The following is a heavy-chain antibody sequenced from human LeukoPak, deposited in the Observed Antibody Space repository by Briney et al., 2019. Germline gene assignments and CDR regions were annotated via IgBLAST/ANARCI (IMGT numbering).Heavy chain of an antibody. V-gene: IGHV1-8*03. J-gene: IGHJ5*02. Sequence: GASVKVSCKASGYTFTSYDINWVRQATGQGLEWMGWKNPNSGNTGYAQKFQGRVTITRNTSISTAYMELSSLRSEDTAVYYCARVGQALRARYCSGGSCKFDPWGQGTLVTVSS. CDR1: GYTFTSYD. CDR3: ARVGQALRARYCSGGSCKFDP. CDR2: KNPNSGNT. D-gene: IGHD2-15*01.